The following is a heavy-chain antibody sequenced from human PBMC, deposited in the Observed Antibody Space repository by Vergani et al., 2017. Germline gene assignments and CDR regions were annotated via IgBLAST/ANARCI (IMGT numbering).Heavy chain of an antibody. CDR1: GFTFSSYA. J-gene: IGHJ6*03. D-gene: IGHD2-15*01. CDR2: ISYDGSNK. V-gene: IGHV3-30*04. CDR3: ARPAGYYYYYMDV. Sequence: QVQLVESGGGVVQPGRSLRLSCAASGFTFSSYAMHWVRQAPGKGLEWVAVISYDGSNKYYADSVKGRFTISRDNSKNTLYLQMNSLRAEDTAVYYCARPAGYYYYYMDVWGKGP.